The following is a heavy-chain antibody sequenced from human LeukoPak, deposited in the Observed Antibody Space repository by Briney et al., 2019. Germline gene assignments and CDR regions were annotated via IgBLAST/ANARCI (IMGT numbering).Heavy chain of an antibody. CDR1: GYTFTGYY. Sequence: ASVKVSCKASGYTFTGYYMHWVRQAPGQGLEWMGWISAYNGNTYYAQKLQGRVTMTTDTSTSTAYMELRSLGSDDTAAYYCARYMVAAAAFDYWGQGTLVTVSS. CDR2: ISAYNGNT. J-gene: IGHJ4*02. CDR3: ARYMVAAAAFDY. D-gene: IGHD5-12*01. V-gene: IGHV1-18*04.